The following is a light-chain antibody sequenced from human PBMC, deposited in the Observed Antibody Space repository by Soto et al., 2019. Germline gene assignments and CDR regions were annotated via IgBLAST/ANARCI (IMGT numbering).Light chain of an antibody. J-gene: IGLJ1*01. CDR2: NVS. Sequence: QSALTQPASVSGSPGQSITISCTGTSSDVGGYNYVSWYQQHPGTAPKLMIYNVSNRPSGVSNRFSGSKSGNTASLTISGLQAEDEADYYSSSYTSSSTLNYVFGTGTKVTVL. CDR3: SSYTSSSTLNYV. CDR1: SSDVGGYNY. V-gene: IGLV2-14*03.